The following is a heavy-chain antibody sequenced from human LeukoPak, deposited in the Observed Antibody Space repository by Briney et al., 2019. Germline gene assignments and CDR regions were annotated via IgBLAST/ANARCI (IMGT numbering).Heavy chain of an antibody. CDR3: ARNYYDVSGSYYIRP. CDR2: IYSSGST. CDR1: DGSISSYY. V-gene: IGHV4-4*07. J-gene: IGHJ5*02. Sequence: SETLSLICTVSDGSISSYYWSWIRQPAGKGLEWIGRIYSSGSTNYNPSLKSRVTMSVDTSKNQFSLKLTSVTAADTAVYYCARNYYDVSGSYYIRPWGQGTLVTVSS. D-gene: IGHD3-22*01.